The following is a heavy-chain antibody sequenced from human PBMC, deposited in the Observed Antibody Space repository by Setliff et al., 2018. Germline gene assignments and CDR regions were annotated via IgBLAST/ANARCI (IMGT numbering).Heavy chain of an antibody. CDR3: ARGGYYMDV. Sequence: TCTVSDDSISSRHYYWSWIRQPPGKGLEWIAYIYYSGSTNYNPSLKSRVTISIDTSKNHFSLKLSSVTAADTAVYYCARGGYYMDVWGKGTTVTVSS. CDR1: DDSISSRHYY. CDR2: IYYSGST. V-gene: IGHV4-61*03. J-gene: IGHJ6*03.